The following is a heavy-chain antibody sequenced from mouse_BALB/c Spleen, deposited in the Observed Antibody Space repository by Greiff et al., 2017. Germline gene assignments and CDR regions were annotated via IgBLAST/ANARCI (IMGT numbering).Heavy chain of an antibody. J-gene: IGHJ4*01. D-gene: IGHD2-3*01. Sequence: QVQLKESGAELAKPGASVKMSCKASGYTFTSYWMHWVKQRPGQGLEWIGYINPSTGYTEYNQKFKDKATLTADKSSSTAYMQLSSLTSEDSAVYYCARGLYDYDAMDDWGQGTSVTVSS. CDR2: INPSTGYT. CDR3: ARGLYDYDAMDD. CDR1: GYTFTSYW. V-gene: IGHV1-7*01.